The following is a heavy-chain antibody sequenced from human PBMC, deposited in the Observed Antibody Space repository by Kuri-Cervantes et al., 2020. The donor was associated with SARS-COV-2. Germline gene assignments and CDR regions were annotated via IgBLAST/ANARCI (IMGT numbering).Heavy chain of an antibody. CDR3: ARPGYCSGGSCYSLYY. J-gene: IGHJ4*02. Sequence: GESLKISCKGSGYSFTSHWIGWVRQMPGKGLEWMGIIYPGDSDTRYSPSFQGQVTISADKSISTAYLQWSSLKASDTAMYYCARPGYCSGGSCYSLYYWGQGTLVTVSS. V-gene: IGHV5-51*01. D-gene: IGHD2-15*01. CDR2: IYPGDSDT. CDR1: GYSFTSHW.